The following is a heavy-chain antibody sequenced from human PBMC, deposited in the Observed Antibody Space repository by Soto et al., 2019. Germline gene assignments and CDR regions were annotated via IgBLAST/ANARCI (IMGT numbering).Heavy chain of an antibody. CDR2: ISAYNGNT. Sequence: QVQLVQSGAEVKKPGASVKVSCKASGYTFTSYGISWVRQAPGQGLEWMGWISAYNGNTNYAQKLQGPATMPTDPPTSTSYRALRSLRSADTAVYFCARPEDIVVVPPVHCYFDLWGRGTLVTVSS. D-gene: IGHD2-2*01. CDR3: ARPEDIVVVPPVHCYFDL. V-gene: IGHV1-18*01. CDR1: GYTFTSYG. J-gene: IGHJ2*01.